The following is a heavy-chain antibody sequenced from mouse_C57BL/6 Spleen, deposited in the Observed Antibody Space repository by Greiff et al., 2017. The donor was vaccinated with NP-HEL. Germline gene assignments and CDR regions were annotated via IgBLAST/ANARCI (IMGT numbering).Heavy chain of an antibody. CDR3: AREGYYGGMDY. D-gene: IGHD1-1*01. CDR2: ISYSGST. V-gene: IGHV3-1*01. Sequence: VQLKESGPGMVKPSQSLSLTCTVTGYSITSGYDWHWIRHFPGNKLEWMGYISYSGSTNYNPSLKSRISITHDTSKNHFFLKLNSVTTEDTATYYCAREGYYGGMDYWGQGTSVTVSS. CDR1: GYSITSGYD. J-gene: IGHJ4*01.